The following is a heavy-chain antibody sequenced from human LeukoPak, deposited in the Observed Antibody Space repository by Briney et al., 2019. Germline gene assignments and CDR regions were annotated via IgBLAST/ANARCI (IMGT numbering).Heavy chain of an antibody. D-gene: IGHD6-19*01. CDR2: INPNSGST. Sequence: ASVKVSCKASGYTFTGYYMHWVRQAPGQGLEWMGWINPNSGSTNYAQKFQGRVTMTRDTSISTAYMELSRLRSDDTAVYYCARAYSSGWYAMSAFDIWGQGTMVTVSS. CDR1: GYTFTGYY. V-gene: IGHV1-2*02. J-gene: IGHJ3*02. CDR3: ARAYSSGWYAMSAFDI.